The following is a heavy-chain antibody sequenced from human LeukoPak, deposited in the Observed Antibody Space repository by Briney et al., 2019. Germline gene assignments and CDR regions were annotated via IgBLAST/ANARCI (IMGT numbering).Heavy chain of an antibody. J-gene: IGHJ3*02. CDR2: ISSSSSTI. CDR1: GFTFSSYS. CDR3: TTVGYCSSLSCFVFYI. Sequence: GGSLRLSCAASGFTFSSYSMSWVRQAPGRGLEWVSYISSSSSTIYYADSVKGRFTISRDNAKNSLYLQMNSLRAEDTAVYYCTTVGYCSSLSCFVFYIWGQGTMVTVSS. D-gene: IGHD2-2*03. V-gene: IGHV3-48*01.